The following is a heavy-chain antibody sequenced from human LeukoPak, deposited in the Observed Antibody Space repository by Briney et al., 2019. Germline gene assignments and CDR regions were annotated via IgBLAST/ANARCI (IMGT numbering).Heavy chain of an antibody. CDR1: GFTFSSYD. J-gene: IGHJ4*02. CDR2: IGTAGDT. Sequence: GGSLRLSCAASGFTFSSYDMHWVRHATGKGLEWVSAIGTAGDTYYPGSVKGRFTISRENAKNSLYLQMNSLRAEDTAVYYCARDSRRDVLRFLEWLLHFDYWGQGTLVTVSS. D-gene: IGHD3-3*01. V-gene: IGHV3-13*01. CDR3: ARDSRRDVLRFLEWLLHFDY.